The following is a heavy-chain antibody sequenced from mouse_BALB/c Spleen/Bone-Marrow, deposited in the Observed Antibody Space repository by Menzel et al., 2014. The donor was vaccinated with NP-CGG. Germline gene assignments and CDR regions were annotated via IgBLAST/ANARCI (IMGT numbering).Heavy chain of an antibody. CDR2: ISDGGSYT. CDR3: ARGSSYFDY. J-gene: IGHJ2*01. D-gene: IGHD1-1*01. Sequence: EVKVEESGGGLVKPGGSLKLSCAASGFTSSDYYMYWVRQTPEKRLEWVATISDGGSYTYYPDSVKGRFTISRDNAKNNLYLQMSSLKSEDTAMYYCARGSSYFDYWGQGTTLTVFS. V-gene: IGHV5-4*02. CDR1: GFTSSDYY.